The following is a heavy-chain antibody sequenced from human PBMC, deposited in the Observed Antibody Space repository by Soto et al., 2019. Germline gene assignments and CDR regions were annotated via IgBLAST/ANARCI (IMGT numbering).Heavy chain of an antibody. J-gene: IGHJ6*02. CDR2: IWYDGSNK. V-gene: IGHV3-33*01. CDR3: ARDGFPYYDFWSGYFYYYGMDV. D-gene: IGHD3-3*01. Sequence: PGGSLRLSCAASGFTFSSYGMHGVRQAPGKGLEGVAVIWYDGSNKYYADSVKGRFTISRDNSKNTLYLQMNSLRAEDTAVYYCARDGFPYYDFWSGYFYYYGMDVWGQGTTVTVSS. CDR1: GFTFSSYG.